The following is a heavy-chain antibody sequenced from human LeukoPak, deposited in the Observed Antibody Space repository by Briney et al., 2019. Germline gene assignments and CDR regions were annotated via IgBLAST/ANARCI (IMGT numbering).Heavy chain of an antibody. CDR3: ARDNGGEYCSSTSCYQFDY. D-gene: IGHD2-2*01. V-gene: IGHV3-21*01. CDR1: GFTFSSYS. J-gene: IGHJ4*02. Sequence: AGGSLRLSCAASGFTFSSYSMNWVRQAPGKGLEWVSSISSSSSYIYYADSVKGRFTISRDNAKNSLYLQMNSLRAEDTAVYYCARDNGGEYCSSTSCYQFDYWGQGTLVTVSS. CDR2: ISSSSSYI.